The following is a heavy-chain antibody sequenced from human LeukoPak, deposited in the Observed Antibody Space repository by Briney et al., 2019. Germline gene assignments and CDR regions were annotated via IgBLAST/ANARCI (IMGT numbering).Heavy chain of an antibody. CDR1: GGSFSGYY. Sequence: SETLSLTCAVYGGSFSGYYWSWIRQPPGKGLEWIGEINHSGSTNYDPSLKSRVTISVDTSKNQFSLKLSSVTAADTAVYYCARVNLTYYYDTWGQGPWSPSPQ. J-gene: IGHJ1*01. CDR2: INHSGST. V-gene: IGHV4-34*01. CDR3: ARVNLTYYYDT. D-gene: IGHD3-22*01.